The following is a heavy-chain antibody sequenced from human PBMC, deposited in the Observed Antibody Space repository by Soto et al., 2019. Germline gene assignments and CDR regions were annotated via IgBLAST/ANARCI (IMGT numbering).Heavy chain of an antibody. D-gene: IGHD2-2*01. V-gene: IGHV4-31*03. CDR1: GGSISSGGYY. CDR2: IYYSGST. J-gene: IGHJ4*02. CDR3: ARSSTSATYFDY. Sequence: QVQLQESGPGLGKPSQTLSLTCTVSGGSISSGGYYWSWIRQHPGKGLEWIGYIYYSGSTYYNPSLKSRVTISVDTSKNQFSLKLSSVTAADTAVYYCARSSTSATYFDYWGQGTLVTVSS.